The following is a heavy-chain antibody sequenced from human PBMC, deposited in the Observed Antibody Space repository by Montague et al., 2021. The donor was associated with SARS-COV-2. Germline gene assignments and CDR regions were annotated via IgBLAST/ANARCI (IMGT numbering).Heavy chain of an antibody. CDR1: GDSIMTTNW. D-gene: IGHD3/OR15-3a*01. CDR3: VRAGGLDNRPPV. Sequence: SETLSLTCAVSGDSIMTTNWWSWVRQPPGKGLEWIGDIYQGWSTNYNSSLKSRVNMSVDKSKNQFSLELNSVTAAATALYYCVRAGGLDNRPPVWGQGALVIVSS. V-gene: IGHV4-4*02. CDR2: IYQGWST. J-gene: IGHJ4*02.